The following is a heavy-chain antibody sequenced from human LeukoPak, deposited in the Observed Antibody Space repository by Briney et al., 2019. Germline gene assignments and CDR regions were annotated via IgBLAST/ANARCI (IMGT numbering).Heavy chain of an antibody. V-gene: IGHV1-69*13. CDR3: ARRYLSSAEEDY. D-gene: IGHD6-25*01. CDR2: IIPIFGTA. CDR1: GYTFTSYG. J-gene: IGHJ4*02. Sequence: ASVKVSCKASGYTFTSYGISWVRQAPGQGLEWMGGIIPIFGTANYAQKFLGRVTITADESTSTAYMELSSLRSEDTAVYYCARRYLSSAEEDYWGQGTLVTVSS.